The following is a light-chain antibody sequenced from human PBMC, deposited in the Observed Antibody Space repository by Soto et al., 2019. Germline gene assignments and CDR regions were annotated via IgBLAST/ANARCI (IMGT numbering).Light chain of an antibody. J-gene: IGKJ3*01. V-gene: IGKV3-20*01. Sequence: EIVLTQSPGTLSLSPGERATLSCRASQSVSSSYLAWYQQKPCQAPRLLIYGASSRATGIPDRFSGSGSGTDFTLTINRLEPEDFAVYYCQQYGSSPFTFGPGTKVDI. CDR3: QQYGSSPFT. CDR1: QSVSSSY. CDR2: GAS.